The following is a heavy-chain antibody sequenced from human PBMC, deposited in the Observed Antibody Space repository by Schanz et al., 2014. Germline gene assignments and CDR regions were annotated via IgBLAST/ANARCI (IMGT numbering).Heavy chain of an antibody. V-gene: IGHV3-30*09. J-gene: IGHJ5*02. D-gene: IGHD3-10*01. CDR1: GFTFSRHA. CDR3: ARDRGLYFGSGRLNWFDP. Sequence: QVQLVESGGGVVRPGRSLTLSCAASGFTFSRHAMHWVRQAAGKGLEWVAAITYDGSNKYYAESVKGRFAISRDNSKQTLYLQMNSLRAEDTAVYFCARDRGLYFGSGRLNWFDPWGQGTLVTVSS. CDR2: ITYDGSNK.